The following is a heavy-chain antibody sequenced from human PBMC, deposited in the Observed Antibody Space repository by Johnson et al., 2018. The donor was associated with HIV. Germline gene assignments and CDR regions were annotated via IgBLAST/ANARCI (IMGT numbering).Heavy chain of an antibody. J-gene: IGHJ3*02. Sequence: VQLVESVGGVVQPGRSLRLSCAASGFTFSSYGMHWVRQAPGKGLEWVSYISSSGSTIYYADSVKGRFTISRDNAKNSLYLQMNSLRAEDTAVYYCARGHDYGYHAFDIWGQGTMVTVSS. CDR1: GFTFSSYG. CDR2: ISSSGSTI. CDR3: ARGHDYGYHAFDI. V-gene: IGHV3-48*04. D-gene: IGHD4-17*01.